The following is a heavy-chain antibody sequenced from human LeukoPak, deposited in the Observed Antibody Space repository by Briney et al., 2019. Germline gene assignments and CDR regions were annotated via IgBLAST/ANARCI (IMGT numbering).Heavy chain of an antibody. CDR3: ARDRGLKYGYSFLDS. D-gene: IGHD5-24*01. CDR2: ISYSGIT. J-gene: IGHJ4*02. Sequence: PSETLSLLCTVPDGSIRRGDYYWRWIRQHRGKGLEWIGYISYSGITYSNPSLKSRVTISVGTSKRQFSLRLNSVTPADTAVYYCARDRGLKYGYSFLDSWGQGALVTVSS. V-gene: IGHV4-31*03. CDR1: DGSIRRGDYY.